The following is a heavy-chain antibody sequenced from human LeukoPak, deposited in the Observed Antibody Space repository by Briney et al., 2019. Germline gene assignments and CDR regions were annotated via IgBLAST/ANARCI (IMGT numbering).Heavy chain of an antibody. CDR3: ATFGQGSSWYSHYFVY. V-gene: IGHV1-2*06. D-gene: IGHD6-13*01. Sequence: ASVKVSCKASGYTFTGYYMHWVRQAPGQGLEWMGRINPNSGGTNYAQKFQGRVTMTRDTPISTAYMELSRLRSDDTAVYYCATFGQGSSWYSHYFVYWGQGTLVTVSS. CDR1: GYTFTGYY. J-gene: IGHJ4*02. CDR2: INPNSGGT.